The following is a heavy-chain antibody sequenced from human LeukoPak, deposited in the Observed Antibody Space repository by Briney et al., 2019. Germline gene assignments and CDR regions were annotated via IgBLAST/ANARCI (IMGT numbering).Heavy chain of an antibody. V-gene: IGHV4-59*12. CDR2: IYYSGST. J-gene: IGHJ4*02. CDR1: GGSISSYY. CDR3: ARDTYYYDDSGYYQFDY. Sequence: SETLSLTCTVSGGSISSYYWSWIRQPPGKGLEWIGYIYYSGSTNYNPSLKSRVTISVDTSKNQFSLKLSSVTAADTAVYYCARDTYYYDDSGYYQFDYWGRGALVTVSS. D-gene: IGHD3-22*01.